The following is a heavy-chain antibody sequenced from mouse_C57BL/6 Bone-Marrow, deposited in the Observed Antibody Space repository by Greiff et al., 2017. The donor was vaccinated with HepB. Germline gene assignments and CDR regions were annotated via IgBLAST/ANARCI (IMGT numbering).Heavy chain of an antibody. CDR3: TRARGSNYGFAY. J-gene: IGHJ3*01. CDR2: ISSGGDYI. D-gene: IGHD2-5*01. CDR1: GFTFSSYA. V-gene: IGHV5-9-1*02. Sequence: DVHLVESGEGLVKPGGSLKLSCAASGFTFSSYAMSWVRQTPEKRLEWVAYISSGGDYIYYADTVKGRFTISRDNARNTLYLQMSSLKSEDTAMCYCTRARGSNYGFAYWGQGTLVTVSA.